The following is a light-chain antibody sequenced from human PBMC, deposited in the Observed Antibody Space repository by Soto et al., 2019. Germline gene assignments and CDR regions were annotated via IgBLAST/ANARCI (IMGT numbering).Light chain of an antibody. CDR1: NSDIGNYNY. CDR3: CSYPGSHTWV. Sequence: QSALTQPRSVSGSPGQSVTISCTGTNSDIGNYNYVSWYQQHPGKAPKVMIYDVSKRPSGVPDRFSGSKSGNTASLTISGLQAEDEADYYCCSYPGSHTWVFGGGTKLTVX. V-gene: IGLV2-11*01. J-gene: IGLJ3*02. CDR2: DVS.